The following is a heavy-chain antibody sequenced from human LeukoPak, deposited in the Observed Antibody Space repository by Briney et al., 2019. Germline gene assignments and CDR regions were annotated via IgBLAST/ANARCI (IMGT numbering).Heavy chain of an antibody. CDR1: GFIFSASS. CDR2: IKGDSSHI. D-gene: IGHD2-2*01. Sequence: PGGSLRLSCAASGFIFSASSLNSVRQAPGMGLEWLSSIKGDSSHISYAESVKGRFTISRDNTKNALFLQMNTLRAEDTAIYYCARGFVPAAFDLWGLGTLVIVSS. J-gene: IGHJ5*02. V-gene: IGHV3-21*01. CDR3: ARGFVPAAFDL.